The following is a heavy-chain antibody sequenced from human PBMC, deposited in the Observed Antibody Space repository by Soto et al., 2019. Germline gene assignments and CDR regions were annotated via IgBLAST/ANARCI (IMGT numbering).Heavy chain of an antibody. D-gene: IGHD3-22*01. CDR2: LIVILNST. CDR3: ASGYYDSSGYSIDH. Sequence: SVKVSCKSSGGTFNSFAFSWVRQAPGEGLEWMGGLIVILNSTNYAQKFEGRVTISADECSSTASMELSGLRSEDTAVYFCASGYYDSSGYSIDHWGQGTQVTVSS. CDR1: GGTFNSFA. J-gene: IGHJ4*02. V-gene: IGHV1-69*13.